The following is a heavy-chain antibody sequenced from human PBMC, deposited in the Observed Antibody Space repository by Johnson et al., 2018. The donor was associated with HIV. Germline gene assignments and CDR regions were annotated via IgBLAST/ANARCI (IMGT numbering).Heavy chain of an antibody. CDR3: AGLGFYNWNGGGALDI. CDR2: IYSGGST. CDR1: GFTVSSNY. V-gene: IGHV3-53*01. D-gene: IGHD1-20*01. J-gene: IGHJ3*02. Sequence: VQLVESGGGLIQPGGSLRLSCAASGFTVSSNYMSWVRQAPGKGLEWVSVIYSGGSTYTADSVKGRFTISRDNSKNTLYLQMNSLRAGDTAVYYCAGLGFYNWNGGGALDIWGQGTMVTVSS.